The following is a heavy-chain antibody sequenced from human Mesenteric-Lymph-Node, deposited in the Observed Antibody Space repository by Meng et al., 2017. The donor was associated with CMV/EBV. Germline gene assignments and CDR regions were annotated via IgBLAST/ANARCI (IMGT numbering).Heavy chain of an antibody. Sequence: ASVKVSCKASGYTFTSSGIHWVRQAPGQGLEWMAWISVYNGNTNYAQKFQGRVTMTTDTSTSTAYMEVRSLRSDDTAVYYCARGRWVDPFDIWGQGTRVTVSS. J-gene: IGHJ3*02. CDR1: GYTFTSSG. CDR2: ISVYNGNT. CDR3: ARGRWVDPFDI. V-gene: IGHV1-18*01. D-gene: IGHD6-13*01.